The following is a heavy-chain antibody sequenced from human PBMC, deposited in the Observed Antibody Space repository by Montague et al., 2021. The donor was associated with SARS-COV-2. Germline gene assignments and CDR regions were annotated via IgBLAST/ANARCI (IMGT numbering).Heavy chain of an antibody. CDR2: MYHSGST. Sequence: SETLSLTCTVSGGSISNYYWSWIRQSPGKGLEWIAYMYHSGSTNYNPSLKSRATISVDTSKNQFSLTLSSMTAADTAVYYCARARGGTIFGVIGDYYGMDIWGQGTTVTVS. CDR1: GGSISNYY. J-gene: IGHJ6*02. CDR3: ARARGGTIFGVIGDYYGMDI. V-gene: IGHV4-59*01. D-gene: IGHD3-3*01.